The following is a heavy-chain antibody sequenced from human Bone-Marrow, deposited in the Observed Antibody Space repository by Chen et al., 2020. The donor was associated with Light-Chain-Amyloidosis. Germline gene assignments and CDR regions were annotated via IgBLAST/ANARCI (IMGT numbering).Heavy chain of an antibody. Sequence: EVQLEQSGPAVKKPGESLKISCKGSGYTFPNYWIGGVRQMPGKGLEWMGVIYPDDSDARYSPSFEGQVTISADKSITTAYLQWRSLKASDTAMYYCARRRDGYNFDYWGQGTLVTVSS. D-gene: IGHD5-12*01. V-gene: IGHV5-51*01. CDR2: IYPDDSDA. CDR1: GYTFPNYW. CDR3: ARRRDGYNFDY. J-gene: IGHJ4*02.